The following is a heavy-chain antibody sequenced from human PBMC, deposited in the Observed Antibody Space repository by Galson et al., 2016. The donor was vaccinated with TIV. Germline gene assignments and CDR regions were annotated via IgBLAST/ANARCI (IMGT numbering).Heavy chain of an antibody. Sequence: SVKVSCKASGSIFSSYTIFWVRQAPGQGLEWMGRIIPIIGMTNYAQKSQGRVTVTTDTSTNTAYMELWNLRSDDTAVYYCARSGYTYGLVGLPSSFWYLDLWGRGTLITVSS. V-gene: IGHV1-69*02. D-gene: IGHD5-18*01. CDR3: ARSGYTYGLVGLPSSFWYLDL. J-gene: IGHJ2*01. CDR1: GSIFSSYT. CDR2: IIPIIGMT.